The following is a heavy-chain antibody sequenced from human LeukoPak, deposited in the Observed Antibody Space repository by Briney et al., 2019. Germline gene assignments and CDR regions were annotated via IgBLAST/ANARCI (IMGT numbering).Heavy chain of an antibody. CDR3: TTDRLRYFDWLDPTSYYYYGMDV. V-gene: IGHV3-15*01. J-gene: IGHJ6*02. D-gene: IGHD3-9*01. CDR2: IKSKTDGGTT. Sequence: GGPLRLSCAASGFTFSNAWMSWVRQAPGKGLEWVGRIKSKTDGGTTDYAAPVKGRFTISRDDSKNTLYLQMNSLKTEDTAVYYCTTDRLRYFDWLDPTSYYYYGMDVWGQGTTVTVSS. CDR1: GFTFSNAW.